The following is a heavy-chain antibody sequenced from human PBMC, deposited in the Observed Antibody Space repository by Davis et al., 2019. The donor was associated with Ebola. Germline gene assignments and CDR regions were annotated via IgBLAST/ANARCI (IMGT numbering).Heavy chain of an antibody. J-gene: IGHJ4*02. Sequence: GGSLRLSCAASGFTFSSYGMHWVRQAPGKGPEWVAFIRYDGSNKYYADSVKGRFTISRDNSKNTLYLQMNSLRAEDTAVYYCAKDNGYSSGWYLDYWGQGTLVTVSS. CDR3: AKDNGYSSGWYLDY. V-gene: IGHV3-30*02. CDR2: IRYDGSNK. CDR1: GFTFSSYG. D-gene: IGHD6-19*01.